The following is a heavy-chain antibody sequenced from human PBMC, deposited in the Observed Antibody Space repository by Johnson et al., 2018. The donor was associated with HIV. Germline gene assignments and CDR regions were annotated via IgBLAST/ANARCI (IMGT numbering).Heavy chain of an antibody. D-gene: IGHD4-17*01. J-gene: IGHJ3*02. Sequence: VLLVESGGGVVRPGGCLRLSCAASGFTFDDHGMSWVRQGSGKGLEWVSGINWNGGGTGYVDSVKGRFTISRDNAKNSLYLQMNSLRAEDTALYYCATDVYGAREWRPAFDIWGQGTMVTVSS. CDR2: INWNGGGT. CDR3: ATDVYGAREWRPAFDI. CDR1: GFTFDDHG. V-gene: IGHV3-20*04.